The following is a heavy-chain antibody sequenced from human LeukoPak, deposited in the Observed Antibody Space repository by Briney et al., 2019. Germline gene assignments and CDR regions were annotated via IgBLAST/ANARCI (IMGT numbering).Heavy chain of an antibody. J-gene: IGHJ6*02. Sequence: GGSLRLSCAASGSTFSSYAMSWVRQAPGKGLEWVSAIGGSGGSTYYADSVKGRFTISRDNSKNTLYLQMNSLRAEDTAVYYCAKSRLQGYYYYGMDVWGQGTTVTVSS. CDR2: IGGSGGST. V-gene: IGHV3-23*01. CDR3: AKSRLQGYYYYGMDV. CDR1: GSTFSSYA. D-gene: IGHD2-15*01.